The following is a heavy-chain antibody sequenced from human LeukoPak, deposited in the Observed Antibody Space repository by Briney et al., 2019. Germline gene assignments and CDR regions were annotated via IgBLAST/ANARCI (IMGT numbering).Heavy chain of an antibody. CDR1: GGSFSGYY. J-gene: IGHJ3*02. V-gene: IGHV4-34*01. CDR3: ARGRYYYDSSGYYGDAFDI. Sequence: SETLSLTCAVYGGSFSGYYWSWIRQPPGKGLEWIGEINHSGSTNYNPSLKSRVTISVDTPKNQFSLKLSSVTAADTAVYYCARGRYYYDSSGYYGDAFDIWGQGAMVTVSS. CDR2: INHSGST. D-gene: IGHD3-22*01.